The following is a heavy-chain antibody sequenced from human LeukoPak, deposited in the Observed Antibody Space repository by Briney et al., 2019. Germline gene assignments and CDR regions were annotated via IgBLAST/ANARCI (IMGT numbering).Heavy chain of an antibody. CDR1: GFTFSTYA. Sequence: GGSLRLSCAASGFTFSTYAMSWVRQAPGKGLEWVSAISGSGASTYYADSVKGRFTISRDNSQNTLYLQMNSLRAEDTALYYCANRLGYCSNAECSWGQGTLL. CDR2: ISGSGAST. CDR3: ANRLGYCSNAECS. D-gene: IGHD2-8*01. J-gene: IGHJ5*02. V-gene: IGHV3-23*01.